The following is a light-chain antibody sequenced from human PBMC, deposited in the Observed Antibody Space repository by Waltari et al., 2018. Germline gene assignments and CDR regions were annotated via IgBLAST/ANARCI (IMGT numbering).Light chain of an antibody. CDR1: QNIVNF. V-gene: IGKV1-33*01. J-gene: IGKJ2*01. CDR3: QQYENLPYT. Sequence: DIQMTQSPSSLSASIGARVTITCQASQNIVNFLNWYQQAPGKAPRLLIYDASNLATGVPSRFIGGGSGTDYSLTITSLHPEDFATYFCQQYENLPYTFGQGTKLQIK. CDR2: DAS.